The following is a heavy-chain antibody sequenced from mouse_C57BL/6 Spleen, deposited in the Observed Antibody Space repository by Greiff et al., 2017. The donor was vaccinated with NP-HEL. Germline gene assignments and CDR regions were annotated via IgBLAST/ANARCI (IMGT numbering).Heavy chain of an antibody. D-gene: IGHD1-1*01. J-gene: IGHJ4*01. CDR2: ISSGGDYI. CDR1: GFTFSSYA. CDR3: TRDYGSYYYAMDY. V-gene: IGHV5-9-1*02. Sequence: EVKLEESGEGLVKPGGSLKLSCAASGFTFSSYAMSWVRQTPEKRLEWVAYISSGGDYIYYADTVKGRFTISRDNARNTLYLQMSSLKSEDTAMYYCTRDYGSYYYAMDYWGQGTSVTVSS.